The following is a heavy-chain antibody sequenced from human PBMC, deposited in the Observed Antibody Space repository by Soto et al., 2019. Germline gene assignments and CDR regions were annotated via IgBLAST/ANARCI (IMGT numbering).Heavy chain of an antibody. CDR3: ARETVDGDWFDP. J-gene: IGHJ5*02. CDR1: GGSISSYY. D-gene: IGHD6-19*01. V-gene: IGHV4-59*01. Sequence: SETLSLTCTVSGGSISSYYWSWIRQPPGKGLEWIGYIYYSGSTNYNPSLKSRVTISVDTSKNQFSLKLSSVTAADTAVYYCARETVDGDWFDPWGQGTLVTVS. CDR2: IYYSGST.